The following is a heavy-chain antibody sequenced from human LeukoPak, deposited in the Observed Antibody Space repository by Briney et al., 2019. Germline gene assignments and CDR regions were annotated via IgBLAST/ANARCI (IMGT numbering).Heavy chain of an antibody. CDR3: ARGFFPQWLVQYYYYGMDV. CDR1: GGFISSSSYY. CDR2: IYYSGST. Sequence: SETLSLTCTVSGGFISSSSYYWGWIRQPPGKGLEWIGSIYYSGSTYYNPSLKSRVTISVDTSKNQFSLKLSSVTAADTAVYYCARGFFPQWLVQYYYYGMDVWGQGTTVTVSS. V-gene: IGHV4-39*07. D-gene: IGHD6-19*01. J-gene: IGHJ6*02.